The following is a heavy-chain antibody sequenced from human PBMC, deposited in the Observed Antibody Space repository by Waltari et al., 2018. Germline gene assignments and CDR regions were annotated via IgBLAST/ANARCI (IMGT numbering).Heavy chain of an antibody. Sequence: QVQLQQWGAGLLKPSETLSLTCAVYGGSFSGYYWSWIRQPPGKGLEWIGEINHSGSTNYNPSLKSRVTISVDTSKNQFSLKLSSVTAADTAVYYCARGQGSSSPSYWGQGTLVIVSS. D-gene: IGHD6-6*01. V-gene: IGHV4-34*01. CDR3: ARGQGSSSPSY. J-gene: IGHJ4*02. CDR1: GGSFSGYY. CDR2: INHSGST.